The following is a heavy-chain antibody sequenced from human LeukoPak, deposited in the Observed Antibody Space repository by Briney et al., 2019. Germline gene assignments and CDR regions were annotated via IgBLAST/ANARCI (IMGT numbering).Heavy chain of an antibody. CDR3: ARANYYDSSGYLDY. V-gene: IGHV1-2*02. CDR2: INPKTGTA. Sequence: ASVKVSCKASGYTFTGYSIYWVRQTPGQKLEWMGWINPKTGTANSAQKFQGRVTMTRDTSISTAYMELSRLRSDDTAVYYCARANYYDSSGYLDYWGQGTLVTVSS. CDR1: GYTFTGYS. J-gene: IGHJ4*02. D-gene: IGHD3-22*01.